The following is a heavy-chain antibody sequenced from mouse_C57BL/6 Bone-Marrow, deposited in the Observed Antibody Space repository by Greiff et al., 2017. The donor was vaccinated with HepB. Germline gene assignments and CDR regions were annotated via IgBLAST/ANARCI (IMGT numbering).Heavy chain of an antibody. J-gene: IGHJ1*03. CDR2: IYPRSGNT. CDR3: ARRVVYWYFDV. CDR1: GYTFTSYG. Sequence: QVQLQQSGAELARPGASVKLSCKASGYTFTSYGISWVKQRTGQGLEWIGEIYPRSGNTYYNEKFKGKATLTADKSSSIAYMELRSLTSEDSAVYFCARRVVYWYFDVWGTGTTVTVSS. D-gene: IGHD1-1*01. V-gene: IGHV1-81*01.